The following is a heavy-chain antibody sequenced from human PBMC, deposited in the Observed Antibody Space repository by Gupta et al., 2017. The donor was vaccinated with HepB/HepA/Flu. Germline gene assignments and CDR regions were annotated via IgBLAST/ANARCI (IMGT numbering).Heavy chain of an antibody. CDR3: AKDPTRGSYFVY. V-gene: IGHV3-23*01. CDR2: ITGSGIST. D-gene: IGHD1-26*01. Sequence: EVQLLESGGGLVQPGGSLRLSCAASGLTFSSYAMSWVRQAPGKGLEWVSLITGSGISTYYADSVKGRFTISRDNSKNTLYLQMNSLRAEDTAVYYCAKDPTRGSYFVYWGQGTLVTVSS. CDR1: GLTFSSYA. J-gene: IGHJ4*02.